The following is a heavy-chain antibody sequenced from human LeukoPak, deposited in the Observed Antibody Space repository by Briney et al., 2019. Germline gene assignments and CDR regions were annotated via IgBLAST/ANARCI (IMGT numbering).Heavy chain of an antibody. Sequence: ASVKVSCKASGYTFTGYFMHWVRQAPGQGLEWMGWINPNSGDTNSAQTFQGRVTMTRDTSISTAYMELSRLRSDDTAFYYCARDASSRINAFDIWGQGTLVTVSS. D-gene: IGHD2-2*01. CDR1: GYTFTGYF. CDR2: INPNSGDT. J-gene: IGHJ3*02. V-gene: IGHV1-2*02. CDR3: ARDASSRINAFDI.